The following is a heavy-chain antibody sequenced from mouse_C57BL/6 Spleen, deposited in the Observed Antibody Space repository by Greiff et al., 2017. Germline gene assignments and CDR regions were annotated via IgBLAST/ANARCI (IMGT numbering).Heavy chain of an antibody. D-gene: IGHD3-3*01. CDR2: IHPSDSDT. J-gene: IGHJ1*03. V-gene: IGHV1-74*01. CDR3: ATMRDSYDGNLRYFYV. Sequence: QVQLQQPGAELVKPGASVKVSCKASGYTFTSYWMHWVKQRPGQGLEWIGRIHPSDSDTNYNQKFKGKATLTVDKSSSTAYMQLSSLTSEDSAVYYCATMRDSYDGNLRYFYVWGTGTTVTVSS. CDR1: GYTFTSYW.